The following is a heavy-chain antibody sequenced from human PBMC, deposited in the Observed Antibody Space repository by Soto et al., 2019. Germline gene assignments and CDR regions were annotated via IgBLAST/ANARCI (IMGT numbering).Heavy chain of an antibody. CDR2: IYYSGST. D-gene: IGHD6-13*01. V-gene: IGHV4-59*08. CDR3: ARQSSSWPTLDY. J-gene: IGHJ4*02. Sequence: SETLSLTCTVSGGSISSYYWSWIRQPPGKGLEWIGYIYYSGSTNYNPSLKSRVTISVDTSKNQFSLKLSSVTAADTALYYCARQSSSWPTLDYWGQGTLVTVSS. CDR1: GGSISSYY.